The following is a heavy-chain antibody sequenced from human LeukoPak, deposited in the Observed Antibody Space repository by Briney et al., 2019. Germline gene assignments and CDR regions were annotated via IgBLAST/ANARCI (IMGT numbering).Heavy chain of an antibody. D-gene: IGHD2-2*01. Sequence: PGGSLRLSCAASGLTFSSYGMHWVRQAPGKGLEWVAFIRYDGSNKYYADSVKGRFTISRDNSKNTLYLQMNSLRAEDTAVYYCAKDQAYSSTSPDAFDIWGQGTMVTVSS. CDR3: AKDQAYSSTSPDAFDI. CDR2: IRYDGSNK. J-gene: IGHJ3*02. CDR1: GLTFSSYG. V-gene: IGHV3-30*02.